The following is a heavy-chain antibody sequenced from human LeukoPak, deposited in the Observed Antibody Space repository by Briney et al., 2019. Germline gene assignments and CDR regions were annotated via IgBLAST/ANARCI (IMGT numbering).Heavy chain of an antibody. Sequence: PGGSLRLSCAASGFTSGSYSMNWVRQAPGKGLEWVSVIYSGGSTYYADSVKGRFTISRHNSKNTLYLQMNSLRAEDTAVYYCARDYYYYYGMDVWGQGTTVTVSS. CDR3: ARDYYYYYGMDV. V-gene: IGHV3-53*04. CDR1: GFTSGSYS. CDR2: IYSGGST. J-gene: IGHJ6*02.